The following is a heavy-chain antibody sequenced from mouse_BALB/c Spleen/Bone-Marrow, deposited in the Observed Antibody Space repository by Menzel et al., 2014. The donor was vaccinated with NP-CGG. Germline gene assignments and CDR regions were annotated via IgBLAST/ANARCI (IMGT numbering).Heavy chain of an antibody. CDR2: INPSTGYT. D-gene: IGHD4-1*01. CDR1: GYTFTSYW. V-gene: IGHV1-7*01. J-gene: IGHJ2*01. CDR3: ATGTYYFDY. Sequence: QVQLQQSGADLAKPGASVKMSCKASGYTFTSYWMHWVKQRPGQGLEWIGYINPSTGYTEYNQKFKDKATLTADKSSSTAYMRLSSLTSEDSAVYYCATGTYYFDYWGQGTTLTVSS.